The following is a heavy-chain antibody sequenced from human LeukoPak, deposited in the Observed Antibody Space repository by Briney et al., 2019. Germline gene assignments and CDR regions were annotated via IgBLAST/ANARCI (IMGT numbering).Heavy chain of an antibody. V-gene: IGHV3-73*01. D-gene: IGHD3-3*01. CDR3: SRSSSRNFGVVIKSYYYYMGV. Sequence: RAGGSLRLSCAASGFTFSDYDMSWIRQAPGKGLEWVCRIRSNANYAASVKGRITISTDETKDTDHLQMNNLKTDATAAYYCSRSSSRNFGVVIKSYYYYMGVWGKGTTVTVSS. CDR1: GFTFSDYD. J-gene: IGHJ6*03. CDR2: IRSNAN.